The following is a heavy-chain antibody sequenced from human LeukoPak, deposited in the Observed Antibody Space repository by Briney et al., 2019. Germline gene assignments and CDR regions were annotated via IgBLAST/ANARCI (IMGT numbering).Heavy chain of an antibody. D-gene: IGHD6-19*01. CDR2: IYYNGNT. J-gene: IGHJ4*02. Sequence: SETLSLTCTVSGGSISSYYWSWIRQPPGEGLEWIGSIYYNGNTDYNPSLKSRVTISVDTSNNQFSLKLSFVTAADTAVYYCARHGTQWLRYPNFDYWGQGTLVTVSS. V-gene: IGHV4-59*08. CDR1: GGSISSYY. CDR3: ARHGTQWLRYPNFDY.